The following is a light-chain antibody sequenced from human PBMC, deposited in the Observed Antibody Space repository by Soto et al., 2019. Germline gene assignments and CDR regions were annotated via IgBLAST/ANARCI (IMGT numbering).Light chain of an antibody. CDR2: GAS. V-gene: IGKV3-15*01. CDR1: QSVSSN. CDR3: QQYNNWPVA. Sequence: EIAMTQSPATLSVSPGERATLSCRASQSVSSNLAWYQQKPGQAPRLLIYGASTRATGIPARFSGSGSGTEFTLTISSLQSEDFAVYYCQQYNNWPVAFGQGTKVEI. J-gene: IGKJ1*01.